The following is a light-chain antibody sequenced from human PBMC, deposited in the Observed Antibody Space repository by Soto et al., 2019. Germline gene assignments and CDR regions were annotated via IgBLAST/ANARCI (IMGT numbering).Light chain of an antibody. CDR1: SSDVGGSDH. Sequence: QSALTQPASVSGSPGQSITVSCTGTSSDVGGSDHVNWYQQHPGKAPKLMIFEVSKRLSGVPDRFSGSKSGNTASLTVSGLQADDEADYYCSSYADNLVFGGGTKLTVL. V-gene: IGLV2-8*01. CDR3: SSYADNLV. CDR2: EVS. J-gene: IGLJ3*02.